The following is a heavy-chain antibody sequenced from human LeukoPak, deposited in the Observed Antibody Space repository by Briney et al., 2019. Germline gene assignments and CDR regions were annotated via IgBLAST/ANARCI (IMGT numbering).Heavy chain of an antibody. D-gene: IGHD3-3*01. CDR3: ARVGIEGFWSGYYGDYYYYMDV. V-gene: IGHV3-7*01. CDR2: IKQDGSEK. Sequence: GGSLRPSCAASGFTFSSYWMSWVRQAPGKGLEWVANIKQDGSEKYYVDSVKGRFTISRDNAKNSLYLQMNSLRAEDTAVYYCARVGIEGFWSGYYGDYYYYMDVWGKGTTVTVSS. CDR1: GFTFSSYW. J-gene: IGHJ6*03.